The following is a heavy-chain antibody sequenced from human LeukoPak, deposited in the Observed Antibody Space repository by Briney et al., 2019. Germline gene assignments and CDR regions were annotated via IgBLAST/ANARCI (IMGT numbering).Heavy chain of an antibody. V-gene: IGHV1-24*01. CDR3: ATVRPTTVTDNWFDP. CDR1: GYTLTELS. J-gene: IGHJ5*02. D-gene: IGHD4-17*01. Sequence: ASAKVSCKVSGYTLTELSMHCLRQAPGKGLKWMRGFDPEDGETIYAQKFQGRVTMTEDTSTDTAYMELSSLRSEDTAVYYCATVRPTTVTDNWFDPWGQGTLVTVSS. CDR2: FDPEDGET.